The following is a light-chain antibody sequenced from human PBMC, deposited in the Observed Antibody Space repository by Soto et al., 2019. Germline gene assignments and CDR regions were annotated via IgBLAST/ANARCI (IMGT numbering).Light chain of an antibody. CDR3: QQYNNWPPLT. V-gene: IGKV3D-15*01. Sequence: IVLTQSPGTLSLSPGERATLSCRASQSFVNMYLAWYQQKPGQAPRLLMYGASRRPTGIPARFSGSGSGTEFILTINSLQSEDFAVYYCQQYNNWPPLTFGQGTRLEIK. CDR2: GAS. J-gene: IGKJ5*01. CDR1: QSFVNMY.